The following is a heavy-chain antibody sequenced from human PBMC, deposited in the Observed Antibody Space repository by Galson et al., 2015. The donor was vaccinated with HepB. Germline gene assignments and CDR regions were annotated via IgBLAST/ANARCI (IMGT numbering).Heavy chain of an antibody. CDR2: ISGSGGST. Sequence: SLRLSCAASGFTFSSYAMSWVRQAPGKGLEWVSAISGSGGSTYYADSVKGRFTISRDNSKNTLYLQMNSLRAEDTAVYYCAKDRSGATMVRGVSVWFDPWGQGTLVTVSS. J-gene: IGHJ5*02. CDR1: GFTFSSYA. V-gene: IGHV3-23*01. D-gene: IGHD3-10*01. CDR3: AKDRSGATMVRGVSVWFDP.